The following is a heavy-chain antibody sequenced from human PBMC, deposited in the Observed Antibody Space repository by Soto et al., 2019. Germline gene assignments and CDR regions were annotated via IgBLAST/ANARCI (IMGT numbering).Heavy chain of an antibody. V-gene: IGHV1-46*01. D-gene: IGHD3-3*01. CDR3: ARAGPKYYDFWSGYYSLDY. Sequence: ASVKVSCKASGYTFTRYYMYWVRQAPGQGLEWMGIINPSGGSTSYAQKFQGRVTMTRDTSTSTVYMELSSLRSEDTAVYYCARAGPKYYDFWSGYYSLDYWGQGTLVTVSS. CDR1: GYTFTRYY. J-gene: IGHJ4*02. CDR2: INPSGGST.